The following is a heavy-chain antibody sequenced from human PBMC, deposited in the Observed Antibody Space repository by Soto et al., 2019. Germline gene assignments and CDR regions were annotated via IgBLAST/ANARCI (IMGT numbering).Heavy chain of an antibody. CDR3: VTDGGNYDFDY. V-gene: IGHV1-58*01. Sequence: GASVKVSCKASGFTFTSSAFQWGRQARGQRLEWIGWIAVGSGYTNYAQRFQDRVTLTRDTSTRTVYMQVRRLTSEDTATYYCVTDGGNYDFDYWGHGTLVTVSS. D-gene: IGHD1-26*01. J-gene: IGHJ4*01. CDR2: IAVGSGYT. CDR1: GFTFTSSA.